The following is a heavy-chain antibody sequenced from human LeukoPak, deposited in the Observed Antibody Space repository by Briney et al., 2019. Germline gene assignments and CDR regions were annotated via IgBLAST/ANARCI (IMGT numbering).Heavy chain of an antibody. CDR1: GGSISSGGYY. D-gene: IGHD3-22*01. J-gene: IGHJ4*02. CDR3: ASPAPYESSGYYKL. V-gene: IGHV4-31*03. Sequence: SQTLSLTCTVSGGSISSGGYYWTWIRQHPGKGLEWIGYIYYGGSTYYNPSLKSRVTISVDTSKNQFSLQLNSVTAADTAVYFCASPAPYESSGYYKLWGQGTLVTVSS. CDR2: IYYGGST.